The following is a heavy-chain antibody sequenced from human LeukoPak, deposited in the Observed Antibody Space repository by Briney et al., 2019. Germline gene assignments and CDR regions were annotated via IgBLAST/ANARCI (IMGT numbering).Heavy chain of an antibody. V-gene: IGHV3-23*01. D-gene: IGHD6-19*01. CDR3: AREGSSGWYQTTDY. Sequence: PGGSLRLSCAASGFTFSSYAMSWVRQAPGKGLEWVSAISGSGGSTYYADSVKGRFTISRDNAKNSLYLQMNSLRAEDTAVYYCAREGSSGWYQTTDYWGQGTLVTVSS. CDR2: ISGSGGST. J-gene: IGHJ4*02. CDR1: GFTFSSYA.